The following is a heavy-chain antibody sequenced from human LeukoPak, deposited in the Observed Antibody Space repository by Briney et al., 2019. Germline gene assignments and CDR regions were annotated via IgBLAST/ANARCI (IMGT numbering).Heavy chain of an antibody. D-gene: IGHD2/OR15-2a*01. J-gene: IGHJ3*02. V-gene: IGHV3-48*01. CDR1: GFAFSTYT. CDR2: ITLSGTT. Sequence: GGSLRLSCAASGFAFSTYTMNWVRQAPGKGLEWLSFITLSGTTYYADSVQGRFTISRDNAKNSLYLQMSSLRADDTAVYYCVRDHFFAFDIWGQGTMVTVSS. CDR3: VRDHFFAFDI.